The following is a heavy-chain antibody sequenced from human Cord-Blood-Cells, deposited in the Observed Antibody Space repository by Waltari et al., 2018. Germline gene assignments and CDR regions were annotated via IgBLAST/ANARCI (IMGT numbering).Heavy chain of an antibody. CDR3: ARQSGDWYFDL. V-gene: IGHV4-39*01. J-gene: IGHJ2*01. CDR2: IYYSGRT. D-gene: IGHD1-26*01. Sequence: QLQLLESGPGLVKPSETLSLTCTVSGGSIISSSYYWGWIRQPPGKGLEWIGSIYYSGRTYYNPSLKSRVTISVDTYKNQFSLKLSSVTAADTAVYYCARQSGDWYFDLWGRGTLVTVSS. CDR1: GGSIISSSYY.